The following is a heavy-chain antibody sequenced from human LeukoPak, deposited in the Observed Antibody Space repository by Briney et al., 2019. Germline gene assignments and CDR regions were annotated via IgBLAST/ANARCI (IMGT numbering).Heavy chain of an antibody. D-gene: IGHD3-22*01. V-gene: IGHV1-2*02. CDR1: GYTFTGYY. Sequence: ASVKVSCKASGYTFTGYYMHWVRQAPGQGLEWMGWINPNSGGTNYAQKFQGRVTMTRDTSISTAYMELSRLRSDDTAVYYCAIDFYYDSSGQPNWFDPWGQGTLVTVSS. CDR3: AIDFYYDSSGQPNWFDP. CDR2: INPNSGGT. J-gene: IGHJ5*02.